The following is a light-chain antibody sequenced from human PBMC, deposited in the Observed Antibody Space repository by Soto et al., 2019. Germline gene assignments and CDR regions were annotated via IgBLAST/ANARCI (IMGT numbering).Light chain of an antibody. Sequence: DIQMTQSPSTLSVSLLYRVTVTFRASQTISSWLAWYQQKPGKAPKLLIYKASTLKSGVPSRFSGSGSGTEFTLTISSLQPDDFATYYCQHYNSYSEAFGQGTKVDIK. J-gene: IGKJ1*01. CDR3: QHYNSYSEA. V-gene: IGKV1-5*03. CDR1: QTISSW. CDR2: KAS.